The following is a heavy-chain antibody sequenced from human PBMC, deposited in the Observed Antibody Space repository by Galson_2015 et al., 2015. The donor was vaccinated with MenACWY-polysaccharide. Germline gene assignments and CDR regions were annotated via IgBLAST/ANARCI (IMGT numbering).Heavy chain of an antibody. V-gene: IGHV3-23*01. D-gene: IGHD3-3*01. CDR3: AKVFEGYYDFWSGYCFDY. Sequence: SLRLSCAASGFTFSSYAMSWVRQAPGKGLEWVSAISGSGGSTYYADSVKGRFTISRDNSKNTLYLQTNSLRAEDTAVYYCAKVFEGYYDFWSGYCFDYWGQGTLVTVPS. CDR1: GFTFSSYA. CDR2: ISGSGGST. J-gene: IGHJ4*02.